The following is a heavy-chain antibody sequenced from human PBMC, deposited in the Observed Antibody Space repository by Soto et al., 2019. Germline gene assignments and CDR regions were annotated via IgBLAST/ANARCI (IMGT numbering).Heavy chain of an antibody. CDR1: GGSISSGGYS. V-gene: IGHV4-30-2*01. CDR3: ARTELGGYVDY. Sequence: SETLALTCAVSGGSISSGGYSWSWIRQPPGKGLEWIGYIYHSGSTYYNPSLKSRVTISVDRSKNQFSLKLSSVTAADTAVYYCARTELGGYVDYWGQGTLVTVSS. J-gene: IGHJ4*02. D-gene: IGHD3-10*01. CDR2: IYHSGST.